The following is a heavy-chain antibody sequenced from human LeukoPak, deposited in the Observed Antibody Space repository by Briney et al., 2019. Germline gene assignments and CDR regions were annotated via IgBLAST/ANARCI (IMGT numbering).Heavy chain of an antibody. Sequence: GSSVKVSCKASGGTFSSYAISWVRQAPGQGLEWMGRIIPILGIANYAQKFQGRVTITADKSTSTAYMELSSLRSEDTAVYYCARAPIAAAYNWFDPWGQGTLVTVSS. CDR3: ARAPIAAAYNWFDP. V-gene: IGHV1-69*04. CDR2: IIPILGIA. D-gene: IGHD6-13*01. CDR1: GGTFSSYA. J-gene: IGHJ5*02.